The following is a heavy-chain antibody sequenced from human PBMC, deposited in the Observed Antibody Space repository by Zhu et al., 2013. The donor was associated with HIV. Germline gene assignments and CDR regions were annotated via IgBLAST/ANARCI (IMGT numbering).Heavy chain of an antibody. CDR1: GYTFTSYG. CDR2: ISAYNGNT. J-gene: IGHJ4*02. D-gene: IGHD3-22*01. CDR3: ARAWWGYYYDSSGYYYGDY. V-gene: IGHV1-18*04. Sequence: QVQLVQSGAEVKKPGASVKVSCKASGYTFTSYGISWVRQAPGQGLEWMGWISAYNGNTNYAQKLQGRVTMTTDTSTSTAYMELRSLRSDDTAVYYCARAWWGYYYDSSGYYYGDYWGRGNPGHRLL.